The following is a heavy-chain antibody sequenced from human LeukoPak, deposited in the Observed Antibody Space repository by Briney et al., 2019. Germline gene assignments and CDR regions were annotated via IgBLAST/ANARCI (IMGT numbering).Heavy chain of an antibody. Sequence: PSETLSLTCTVSGGSISSYYWSWIRQPPGKGLEGMGYIYYSGSTNYNPSLKSRVTISVDTSKNQFSLKLSSVTAADTAVYYCARVLAAAGTIHYYYYGMDVWGQGTTVTVSS. D-gene: IGHD6-13*01. CDR1: GGSISSYY. CDR3: ARVLAAAGTIHYYYYGMDV. J-gene: IGHJ6*02. CDR2: IYYSGST. V-gene: IGHV4-59*01.